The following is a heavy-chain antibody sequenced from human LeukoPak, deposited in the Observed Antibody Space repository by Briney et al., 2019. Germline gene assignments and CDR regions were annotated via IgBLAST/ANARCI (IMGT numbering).Heavy chain of an antibody. Sequence: SVKVSCKASGGTFSSYVISWVRQAPGQGLEWMGGIIPIFGTANYAQKFQGRVTITADESTSTAYMELSSLRSEDTAVYYCARESQWELPAFGNAFDIWGQGTMVTVSS. D-gene: IGHD1-26*01. J-gene: IGHJ3*02. CDR3: ARESQWELPAFGNAFDI. CDR1: GGTFSSYV. CDR2: IIPIFGTA. V-gene: IGHV1-69*13.